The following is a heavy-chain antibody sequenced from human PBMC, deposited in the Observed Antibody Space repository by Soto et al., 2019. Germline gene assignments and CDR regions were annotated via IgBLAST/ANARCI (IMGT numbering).Heavy chain of an antibody. CDR1: GGSVNTAPYH. J-gene: IGHJ4*02. CDR2: IYYTGST. Sequence: SETLSLTCAVSGGSVNTAPYHWSWIRQSPRNGLEWIGNIYYTGSTNYNPSFESRVAISLDTSNNQFSLRLTSLIAADTAVYFCARDHHSYYDTSGYYPYFDFWGQGTLVTVSS. CDR3: ARDHHSYYDTSGYYPYFDF. D-gene: IGHD3-22*01. V-gene: IGHV4-61*01.